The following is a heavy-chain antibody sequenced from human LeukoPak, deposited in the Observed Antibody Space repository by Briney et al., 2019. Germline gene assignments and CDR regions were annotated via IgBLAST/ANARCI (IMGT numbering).Heavy chain of an antibody. CDR2: IIPIFGTA. CDR3: ASPSVAGTWFLI. CDR1: GGTFSSSA. D-gene: IGHD6-19*01. V-gene: IGHV1-69*05. J-gene: IGHJ3*02. Sequence: SVKVSCKASGGTFSSSAISWERQAPGQGLEWMGGIIPIFGTANYAQKFQGRVTITTDESTSTAYMELSSLRSEDTAVYYCASPSVAGTWFLIWGQGTMVTVSS.